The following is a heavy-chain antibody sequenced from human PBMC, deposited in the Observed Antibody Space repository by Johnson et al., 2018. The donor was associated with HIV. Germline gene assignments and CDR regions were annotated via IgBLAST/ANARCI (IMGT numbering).Heavy chain of an antibody. CDR2: ISGSGGST. Sequence: MLLVESGGGVVQPGGSLRLSCAASGFTVNSNYINWVRQAPGKGLEWVSAISGSGGSTYYADSVKGRFTISRDNSTNTLYMQMKRLKAEDTAVYYCAKDGGRLRTDAFDIWGQGTMFTVSS. CDR1: GFTVNSNY. CDR3: AKDGGRLRTDAFDI. D-gene: IGHD2-15*01. J-gene: IGHJ3*02. V-gene: IGHV3-23*04.